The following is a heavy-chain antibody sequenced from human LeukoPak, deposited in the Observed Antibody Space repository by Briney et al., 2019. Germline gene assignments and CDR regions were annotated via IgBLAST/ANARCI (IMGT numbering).Heavy chain of an antibody. Sequence: SETLSLTCTVSGGSVSSGSYYWSWIRQPPGKGLEWIGYIYYSGSTNYNPSLKSRVTISVDTSKNQFSLKLSSVTAADTAVYYCARAKVGIAVAGSNWLDPWGQGTLVTVSS. CDR3: ARAKVGIAVAGSNWLDP. CDR1: GGSVSSGSYY. CDR2: IYYSGST. J-gene: IGHJ5*02. V-gene: IGHV4-61*01. D-gene: IGHD6-19*01.